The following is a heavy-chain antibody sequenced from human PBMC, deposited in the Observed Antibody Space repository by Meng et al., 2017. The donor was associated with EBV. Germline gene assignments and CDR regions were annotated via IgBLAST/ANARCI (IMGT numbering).Heavy chain of an antibody. J-gene: IGHJ5*02. D-gene: IGHD6-19*01. V-gene: IGHV1-69*06. CDR1: GDIFTNLA. Sequence: QVQLVQSGAEVKKPGSSVKVSCMASGDIFTNLAFTWVRQVPGKGLEWMGGFLPILGAANYAQKFQGRLTITADKSTTTAFMELRGLRVDDTAVYFCARDGIAVPGGSNWFDPWGQGTLVTVSS. CDR2: FLPILGAA. CDR3: ARDGIAVPGGSNWFDP.